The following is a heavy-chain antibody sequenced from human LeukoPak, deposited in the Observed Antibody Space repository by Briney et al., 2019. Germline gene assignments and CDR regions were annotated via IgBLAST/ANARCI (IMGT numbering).Heavy chain of an antibody. Sequence: KPGGSLRLPCAASGFTFSSYSMNWVRQAPGKGLEWVSSISSSSRYIYYADSVKGRFTISRDNAKNSLYLQMNSLRAEDTAVYYCARDYLVDTAMVTEDYWGQGTLVTVSS. CDR2: ISSSSRYI. J-gene: IGHJ4*02. V-gene: IGHV3-21*01. CDR1: GFTFSSYS. CDR3: ARDYLVDTAMVTEDY. D-gene: IGHD5-18*01.